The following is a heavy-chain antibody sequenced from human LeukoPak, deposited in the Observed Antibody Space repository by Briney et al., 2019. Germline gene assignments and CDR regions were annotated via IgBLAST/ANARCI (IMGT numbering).Heavy chain of an antibody. Sequence: GRSPRLSCAASGFTFSRYAMHWVRQAPGKGLEWEAAISYDGSEKYYADSVKGRFTISRDNSKNTLYLQMNSLRAEDTAVYYCARVYYGSGSYSFDYWGQGTLVTVSS. J-gene: IGHJ4*02. V-gene: IGHV3-30*04. CDR1: GFTFSRYA. CDR2: ISYDGSEK. D-gene: IGHD3-10*01. CDR3: ARVYYGSGSYSFDY.